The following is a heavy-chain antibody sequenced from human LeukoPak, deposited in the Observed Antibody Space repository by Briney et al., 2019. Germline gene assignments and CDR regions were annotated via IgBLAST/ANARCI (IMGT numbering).Heavy chain of an antibody. CDR1: GFTFSSYE. CDR3: ARDLGSYSSGWYMGFDY. D-gene: IGHD6-19*01. V-gene: IGHV3-48*03. J-gene: IGHJ4*02. CDR2: ISSSGSTI. Sequence: PGGSLRLSCAASGFTFSSYEMNWVRQAPGKGLEWVSYISSSGSTIYYADSVKGRFTISRDNAKNSLYLQMNSLGAEDTAIYYCARDLGSYSSGWYMGFDYWGQGTLVTVSS.